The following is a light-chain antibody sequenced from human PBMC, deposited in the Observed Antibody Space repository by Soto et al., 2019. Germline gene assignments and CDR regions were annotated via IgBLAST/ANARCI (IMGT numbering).Light chain of an antibody. J-gene: IGKJ4*01. Sequence: EIVLTQSPATLSLSPGERATLSFRASQSINRHLAWYQQKPGQAPRLLILDASDSATGIPARFSGSGSGTDFTLTISSLEPEDFAVYYCQQRSNWPPVTFGGGTKVDIK. CDR2: DAS. V-gene: IGKV3-11*01. CDR1: QSINRH. CDR3: QQRSNWPPVT.